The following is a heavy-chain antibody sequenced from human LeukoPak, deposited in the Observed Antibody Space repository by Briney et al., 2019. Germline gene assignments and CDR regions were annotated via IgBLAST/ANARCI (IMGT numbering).Heavy chain of an antibody. J-gene: IGHJ4*02. CDR2: ISGSGGST. Sequence: GGSLRLSCAASGFTFSSYAMSWVRQAPGKGLEWVSAISGSGGSTYYADSVKGRFTISRDNSKNTLYLQMNSLRAEDTAVYYCAKVARDSTYYDILTGYYFYYFDYWGQGTLVTVSS. V-gene: IGHV3-23*01. CDR1: GFTFSSYA. D-gene: IGHD3-9*01. CDR3: AKVARDSTYYDILTGYYFYYFDY.